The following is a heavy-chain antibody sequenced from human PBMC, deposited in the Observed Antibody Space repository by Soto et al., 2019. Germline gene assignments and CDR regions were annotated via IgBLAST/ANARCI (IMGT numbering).Heavy chain of an antibody. J-gene: IGHJ4*02. Sequence: EVQLVESGGGLVQPGGSLRLSCAASGFTFSSYWMRWVRQAPGKGLEWVANIKQDGSEKYYVDSVKGRFTISRDNAKNALYLQMNSMRAEDTAVYYCARDPISAAAGLFDYWGQGTLVTVSS. D-gene: IGHD6-13*01. CDR3: ARDPISAAAGLFDY. V-gene: IGHV3-7*01. CDR2: IKQDGSEK. CDR1: GFTFSSYW.